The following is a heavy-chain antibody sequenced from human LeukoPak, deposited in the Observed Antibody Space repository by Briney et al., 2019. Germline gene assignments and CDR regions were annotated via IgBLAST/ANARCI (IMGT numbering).Heavy chain of an antibody. CDR1: GFSVNNNY. CDR3: AGGTYYCSGTRPGYLNY. CDR2: ISNFGTT. J-gene: IGHJ4*02. Sequence: GGSLRLSCAASGFSVNNNYMNWVRQAPGKGLEWAATISNFGTTYYADSVTGRFTISRDSPTNTQSLHMSSLRAEDTAVYYCAGGTYYCSGTRPGYLNYWGLGTLVTVSS. D-gene: IGHD3-10*01. V-gene: IGHV3-53*01.